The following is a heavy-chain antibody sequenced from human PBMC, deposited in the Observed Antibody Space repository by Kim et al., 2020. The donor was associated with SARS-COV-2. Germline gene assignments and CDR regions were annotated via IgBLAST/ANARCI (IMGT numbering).Heavy chain of an antibody. CDR3: ARGGDDYDFWSGYYTDYYYGMDV. V-gene: IGHV4-4*07. Sequence: SETLSLTCTVSGGSISSYYWSWIRQPAGKGLEWIGRIYTSGSTNYNPSLKSRVTMSVDTSKNQFSLKLSSVTAADTAVYYCARGGDDYDFWSGYYTDYYYGMDVWGQGTTVTVSS. J-gene: IGHJ6*02. D-gene: IGHD3-3*01. CDR2: IYTSGST. CDR1: GGSISSYY.